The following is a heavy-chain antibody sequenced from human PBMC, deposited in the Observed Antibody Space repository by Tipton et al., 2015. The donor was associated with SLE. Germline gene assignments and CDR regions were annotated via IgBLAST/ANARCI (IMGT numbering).Heavy chain of an antibody. V-gene: IGHV3-23*01. CDR3: AKDMRQLDP. CDR1: GFTFSIYA. CDR2: ISGSGGSA. J-gene: IGHJ5*02. Sequence: SLRLSCEASGFTFSIYAMSWVRQAPGKGLEWVSSISGSGGSAYYADSVKGRFTISRDNSKNTQYLQMNSLRAEDTAVYYCAKDMRQLDPWGQGTLVTVSS. D-gene: IGHD3-16*01.